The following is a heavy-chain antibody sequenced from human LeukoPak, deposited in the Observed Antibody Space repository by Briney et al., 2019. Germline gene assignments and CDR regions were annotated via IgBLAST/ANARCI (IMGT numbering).Heavy chain of an antibody. V-gene: IGHV1-2*06. CDR2: INPNSGGT. Sequence: ASVKVSCKASGYTFTGHYMHWVRQAPGQGLEWMGRINPNSGGTNYAQKFQGRVTMTRDTSISTAYMELSRLRSDDTAVYYCARDPPLRVVPAAIGNYWGQGTLVTVSS. D-gene: IGHD2-2*01. J-gene: IGHJ4*02. CDR3: ARDPPLRVVPAAIGNY. CDR1: GYTFTGHY.